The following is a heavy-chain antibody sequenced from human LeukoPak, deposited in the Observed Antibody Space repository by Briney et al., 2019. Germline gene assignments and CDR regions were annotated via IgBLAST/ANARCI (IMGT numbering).Heavy chain of an antibody. CDR3: ARDSLPIAAAGGPPDY. CDR1: GYTFTGCY. J-gene: IGHJ4*02. D-gene: IGHD6-13*01. Sequence: ASVKVSCKASGYTFTGCYMHWVRQAPGQGLEWMGRINPNSGGTNYAQKFQGRVTMTRDTSISTAYMELSRLRSDDTAVYYCARDSLPIAAAGGPPDYWGQGTLVTVSS. V-gene: IGHV1-2*06. CDR2: INPNSGGT.